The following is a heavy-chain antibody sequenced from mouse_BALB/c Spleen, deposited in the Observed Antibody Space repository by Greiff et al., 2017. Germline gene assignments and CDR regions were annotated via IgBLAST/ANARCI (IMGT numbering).Heavy chain of an antibody. V-gene: IGHV5-12-1*01. CDR3: ARQEDDGDYSLYAMDY. J-gene: IGHJ4*01. CDR2: ICSGGGST. D-gene: IGHD2-3*01. Sequence: EVMLVESGRGLVKPGGSLKLSCAASGFAFSSYDMSWVRQTPEKRLEWVAYICSGGGSTYYPDTVKGRFTISSNNAKNTLYLQMSSLKSEDTAMYYCARQEDDGDYSLYAMDYWGQGTSVTVSS. CDR1: GFAFSSYD.